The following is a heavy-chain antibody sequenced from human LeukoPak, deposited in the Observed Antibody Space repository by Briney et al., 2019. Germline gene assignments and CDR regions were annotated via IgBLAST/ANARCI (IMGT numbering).Heavy chain of an antibody. CDR2: INPNSGGT. V-gene: IGHV1-2*02. CDR3: ARASFISKYCSSTSCSLEY. D-gene: IGHD2-2*01. CDR1: GYTFTGYY. J-gene: IGHJ4*02. Sequence: ASVKVSCKASGYTFTGYYMHWVRQAPGQGLEWTGWINPNSGGTNYAQKFQGRVTMTRDTSISTAYMELSRLRSDDTAVYYCARASFISKYCSSTSCSLEYWGQGTLVTVSS.